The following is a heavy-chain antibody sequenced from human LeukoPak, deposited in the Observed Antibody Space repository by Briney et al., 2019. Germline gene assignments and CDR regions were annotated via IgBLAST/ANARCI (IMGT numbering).Heavy chain of an antibody. V-gene: IGHV1-69*04. CDR1: GGTFSSYA. CDR3: ASGRKYYDYVWGRYRTKHDAFDI. D-gene: IGHD3-16*02. Sequence: ASVKVSCKASGGTFSSYAISWVRQAPGQGLEWMGRIIPILGIANYAQKFQGRVTITADKSTSTAYMELSSLRSEDTAVYYCASGRKYYDYVWGRYRTKHDAFDIWGQGTMVTVSS. CDR2: IIPILGIA. J-gene: IGHJ3*02.